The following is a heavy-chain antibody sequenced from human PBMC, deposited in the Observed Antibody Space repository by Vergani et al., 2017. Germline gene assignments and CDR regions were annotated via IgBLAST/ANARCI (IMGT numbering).Heavy chain of an antibody. V-gene: IGHV1-69*12. CDR2: IIPIFGTA. J-gene: IGHJ4*02. CDR1: GGTFSNYA. D-gene: IGHD3-22*01. Sequence: QVQLVQSGAEVKKPGSSVKVSCETSGGTFSNYAISWVRQAPGQGLEWMGGIIPIFGTANYAQKFQGRVTITADGSTSAAYMELKSLRSEDTAVYYCAKLCYYDSSGYCLPHCDYWGQGTLVTVSS. CDR3: AKLCYYDSSGYCLPHCDY.